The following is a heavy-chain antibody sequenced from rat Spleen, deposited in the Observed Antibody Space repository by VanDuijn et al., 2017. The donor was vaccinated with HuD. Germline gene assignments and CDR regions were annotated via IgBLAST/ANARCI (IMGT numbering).Heavy chain of an antibody. CDR2: ITPSGGST. CDR3: ARHNSGYGVMDA. CDR1: GFTFSNYG. V-gene: IGHV5-19*01. J-gene: IGHJ4*01. Sequence: EVQLVESGGGLVQPGRSLKLSCAASGFTFSNYGMHWIRKAPTKGLEWVASITPSGGSTYYRDSVKGRFTISRDNAKSTLYLQMDSLRSEDTATYYCARHNSGYGVMDAWGQGASVTVSS. D-gene: IGHD4-3*01.